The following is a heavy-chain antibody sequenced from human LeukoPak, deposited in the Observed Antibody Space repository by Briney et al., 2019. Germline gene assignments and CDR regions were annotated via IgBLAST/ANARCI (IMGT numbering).Heavy chain of an antibody. CDR2: IIPIFGTA. J-gene: IGHJ4*02. D-gene: IGHD7-27*01. Sequence: ASVKVSCKASGGTFSSYAISWVRQAPGQGLEWMGGIIPIFGTANYAQKFQGRVTITADESTSTAYMELSSLRSEDTAVYYCARDFLPHHDTNWEGSNPLDYWGQGTLVTVSS. V-gene: IGHV1-69*13. CDR3: ARDFLPHHDTNWEGSNPLDY. CDR1: GGTFSSYA.